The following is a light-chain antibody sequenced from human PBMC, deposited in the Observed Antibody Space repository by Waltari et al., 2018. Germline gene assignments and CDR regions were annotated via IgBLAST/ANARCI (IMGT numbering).Light chain of an antibody. CDR3: SSYTSSSTVV. J-gene: IGLJ2*01. Sequence: QSALTQPASVSGSPGQSTTISCPAPSNAVGGYYSAPGYQQHPGKAPKLIIYEVSNRPEGVSDRFSGSKSGNTASLTISGLQAEDEADYYCSSYTSSSTVVFGGGTTLTVL. CDR1: SNAVGGYYS. CDR2: EVS. V-gene: IGLV2-14*01.